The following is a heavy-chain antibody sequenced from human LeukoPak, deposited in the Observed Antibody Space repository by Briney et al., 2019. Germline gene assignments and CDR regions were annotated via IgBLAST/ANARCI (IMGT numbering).Heavy chain of an antibody. V-gene: IGHV3-7*01. CDR1: GFTFRSPW. CDR3: ARDHVVDGLVFDY. D-gene: IGHD2-15*01. J-gene: IGHJ4*02. CDR2: TNQDGSDK. Sequence: GRSLRLSCAAAGFTFRSPWMSWIRHAPGKGLEWVANTNQDGSDKQYVDSVKGRFTISRDNAKNSLYLQMDSLRAEDTGLYCCARDHVVDGLVFDYWGQGALVTVSS.